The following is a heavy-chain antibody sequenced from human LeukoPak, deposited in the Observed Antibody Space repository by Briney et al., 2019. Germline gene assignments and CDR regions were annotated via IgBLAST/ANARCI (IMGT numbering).Heavy chain of an antibody. CDR1: GGSISSGSYY. J-gene: IGHJ6*02. D-gene: IGHD3-22*01. CDR3: ARETDDSSGYSYPYYYHGMDV. CDR2: IYTSGST. V-gene: IGHV4-61*02. Sequence: SQTLSLTCTVSGGSISSGSYYWSWIRQPAGKGLEWIGRIYTSGSTNYNPSLKSRVTISVDTSKNQFSLKLSSVTAADTAVYYCARETDDSSGYSYPYYYHGMDVWGQGTTVTVSS.